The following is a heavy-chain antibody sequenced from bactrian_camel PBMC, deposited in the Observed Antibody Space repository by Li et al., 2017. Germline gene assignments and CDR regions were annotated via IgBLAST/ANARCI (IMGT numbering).Heavy chain of an antibody. CDR3: AADSPRMTYFEAPLACLQYYNY. Sequence: HVQLVESGGGSVQAGGSLRLFCAAFGSSFSNNCMGWFRQAPGKEREGVAAIATGGSKTYYIDSVKGRFTISRDSAKNTVYLQMNSLKPEDTAVYYCAADSPRMTYFEAPLACLQYYNYWGQGTQVTVS. D-gene: IGHD3*01. CDR1: GSSFSNNC. V-gene: IGHV3-3*01. CDR2: IATGGSKT. J-gene: IGHJ4*01.